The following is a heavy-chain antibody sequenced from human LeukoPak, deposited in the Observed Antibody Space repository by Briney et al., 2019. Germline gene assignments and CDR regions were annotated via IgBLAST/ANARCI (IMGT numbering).Heavy chain of an antibody. CDR2: IYSGGST. Sequence: GGSLRLSCAASGFTFSSYAMSWVRQAPGKGLEWVSVIYSGGSTYYADSVKGRFTISRDNSKNTLYLQMNSLRAEDTAVYYCARSGAMVTAGNDYWGQGTLVTVSS. CDR1: GFTFSSYA. CDR3: ARSGAMVTAGNDY. J-gene: IGHJ4*02. V-gene: IGHV3-66*01. D-gene: IGHD5-18*01.